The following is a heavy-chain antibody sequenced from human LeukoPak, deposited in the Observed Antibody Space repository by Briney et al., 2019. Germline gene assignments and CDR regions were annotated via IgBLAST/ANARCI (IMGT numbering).Heavy chain of an antibody. CDR2: INPNSGGT. CDR1: GYTFTGYY. V-gene: IGHV1-2*02. CDR3: ARDLPRTVKVPAEAHQWLVADNSPPTYGMDV. J-gene: IGHJ6*02. D-gene: IGHD6-19*01. Sequence: ASVKVSCKASGYTFTGYYMHWVRQAPGQGLEWMGWINPNSGGTNYAQKFQGRVTMTRDTSISTAYMELSRLRSDDTAVYYCARDLPRTVKVPAEAHQWLVADNSPPTYGMDVWGQGTTVTVSS.